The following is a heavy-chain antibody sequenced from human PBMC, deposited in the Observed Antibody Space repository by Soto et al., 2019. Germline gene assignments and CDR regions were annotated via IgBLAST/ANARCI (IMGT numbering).Heavy chain of an antibody. J-gene: IGHJ4*02. Sequence: GGSLRLSCAASGFSFSISPMHWVRQAPGKGPEWVALISYDGTNKFYADSVKGRFTISRDNSKSTLYLQVDSLRPEDAAVYYCTRDPKTSGGQHWAFNYFDSWGQGTLVTVSS. CDR2: ISYDGTNK. D-gene: IGHD7-27*01. V-gene: IGHV3-30-3*01. CDR1: GFSFSISP. CDR3: TRDPKTSGGQHWAFNYFDS.